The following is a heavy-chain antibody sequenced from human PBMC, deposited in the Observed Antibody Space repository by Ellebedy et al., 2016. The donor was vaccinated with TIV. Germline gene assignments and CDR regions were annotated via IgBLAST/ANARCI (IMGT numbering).Heavy chain of an antibody. V-gene: IGHV1-2*02. CDR2: INPNSGGT. J-gene: IGHJ6*02. CDR3: AREDHYYGMDV. CDR1: GYTLSELS. Sequence: AASVKVSCKVSGYTLSELSMHWVRQAPGQGLEWMGWINPNSGGTNYAQKFQGRVTMTRDTSISTAYMELSRLRSDDTAVFYCAREDHYYGMDVWGQGTTVTVSS.